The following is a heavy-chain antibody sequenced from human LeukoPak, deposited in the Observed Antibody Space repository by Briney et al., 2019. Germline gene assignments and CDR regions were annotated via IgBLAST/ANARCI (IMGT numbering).Heavy chain of an antibody. D-gene: IGHD1-26*01. V-gene: IGHV1-69*13. J-gene: IGHJ4*02. CDR2: IIPIFGTA. Sequence: SVKVSCKASGGTFSSYAISWVRQAPGQGLEWMGGIIPIFGTANYAQKFQGRVTITADESTSTAYMELSSLRSEDTAVYYCARSPGSYYLFDYWGQGTLVTVSS. CDR3: ARSPGSYYLFDY. CDR1: GGTFSSYA.